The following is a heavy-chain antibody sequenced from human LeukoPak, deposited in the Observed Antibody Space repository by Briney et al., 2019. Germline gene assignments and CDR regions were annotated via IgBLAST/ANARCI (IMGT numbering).Heavy chain of an antibody. V-gene: IGHV1-8*01. CDR1: GYTFTSYD. Sequence: EASVKVSCKASGYTFTSYDINWVRQATGQGLEWMGWMNPNSGNTGYAQKFQGRVTMTRNTSISTAYMELSSLRSEDTAVYYCARGNFAYYDSSGYSFFGYWGQGTLVTVSS. CDR2: MNPNSGNT. D-gene: IGHD3-22*01. CDR3: ARGNFAYYDSSGYSFFGY. J-gene: IGHJ4*02.